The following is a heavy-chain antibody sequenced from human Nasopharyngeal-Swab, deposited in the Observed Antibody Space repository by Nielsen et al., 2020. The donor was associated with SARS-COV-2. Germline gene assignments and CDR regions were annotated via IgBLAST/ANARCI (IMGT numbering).Heavy chain of an antibody. CDR3: ASRRITISPWFDP. Sequence: GSLTLSCTVSGGSISSYYWSWIRQPPGKGLEWIGYIYYSGSTNYNPSLKSRVTISVDTSKNQFSLKLSSVTAAATAVYYCASRRITISPWFDPWGQGTLVTVSS. V-gene: IGHV4-59*12. CDR1: GGSISSYY. J-gene: IGHJ5*02. CDR2: IYYSGST. D-gene: IGHD3-3*01.